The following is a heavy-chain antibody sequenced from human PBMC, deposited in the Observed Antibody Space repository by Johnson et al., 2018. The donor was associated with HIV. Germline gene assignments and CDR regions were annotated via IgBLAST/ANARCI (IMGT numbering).Heavy chain of an antibody. J-gene: IGHJ3*02. CDR3: AKSPMDYDSSGAFDI. V-gene: IGHV3-9*01. CDR1: GFTFDDYA. CDR2: ISWNSGSI. Sequence: EVQLVESGGGLVQPGRSLRLSCAASGFTFDDYAMHWVRQAPGKGLEWVSGISWNSGSIGYADSVKGRFTISRDNAKNSLYLQMNSLRAEDTALYYCAKSPMDYDSSGAFDIWGQGTMVTVSS. D-gene: IGHD3-16*01.